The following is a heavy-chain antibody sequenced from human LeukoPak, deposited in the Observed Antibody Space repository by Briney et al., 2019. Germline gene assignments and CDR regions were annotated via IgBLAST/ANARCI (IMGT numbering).Heavy chain of an antibody. CDR2: IKSDGSIA. Sequence: RAGGSLRLSCAASGFTFSDYWMSWVRQAPGKGLVWVSRIKSDGSIATYADSVKGRFSISRDNAKNTLYLQMNSLRDEDTAFYYCAKSDYFDYWGQGTLVTVSS. CDR1: GFTFSDYW. V-gene: IGHV3-74*01. J-gene: IGHJ4*02. CDR3: AKSDYFDY.